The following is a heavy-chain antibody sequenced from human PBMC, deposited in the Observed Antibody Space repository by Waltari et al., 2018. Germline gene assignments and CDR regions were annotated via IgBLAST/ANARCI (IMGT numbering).Heavy chain of an antibody. CDR3: ALDTGALWMDV. Sequence: QVQLVQSGAEVKKPGASVKISCKTSEYTFTSSYIHWVRQAPGQGLEWMGIINPSVGSTSYAQKFQGRVNMTRETSTSTVYMELSSLRSDDTAVYYCALDTGALWMDVWGQGTTVTVSS. D-gene: IGHD2-21*01. J-gene: IGHJ6*02. CDR2: INPSVGST. V-gene: IGHV1-46*01. CDR1: EYTFTSSY.